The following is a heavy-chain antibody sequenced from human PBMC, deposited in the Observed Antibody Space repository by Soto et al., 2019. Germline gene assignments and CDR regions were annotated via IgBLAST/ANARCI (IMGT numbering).Heavy chain of an antibody. CDR1: GFTVSSNY. D-gene: IGHD5-18*01. CDR3: ARDHVDTAMGYYFDY. J-gene: IGHJ4*02. V-gene: IGHV3-53*01. Sequence: LRLSCAASGFTVSSNYMSWVRQAPGKGLEWVSVIYSGGSTYYADSVKGRFTISRDNSKNTLYLQMNSLRAEDTAVYYCARDHVDTAMGYYFDYWGQGTLLTVSS. CDR2: IYSGGST.